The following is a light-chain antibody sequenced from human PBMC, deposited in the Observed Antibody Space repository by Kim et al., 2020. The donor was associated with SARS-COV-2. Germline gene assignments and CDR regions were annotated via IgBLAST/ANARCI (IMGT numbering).Light chain of an antibody. CDR3: QSYDSRLSLV. CDR1: HFNLGAGYE. J-gene: IGLJ3*02. Sequence: QRVTYACTGKHFNLGAGYEAHCYQQVPGTVPKLLSYGNSNRPSGVPDRFSGSKSGTSASLAITGLQAEDEADYYCQSYDSRLSLVFGGGTQLTVL. V-gene: IGLV1-40*01. CDR2: GNS.